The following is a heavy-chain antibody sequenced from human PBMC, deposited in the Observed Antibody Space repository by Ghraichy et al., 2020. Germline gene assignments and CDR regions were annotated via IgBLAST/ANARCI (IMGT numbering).Heavy chain of an antibody. CDR2: ISGSGGST. Sequence: GGSLRLSCAASGFTFSSYAMSWVRQAPGKGLEWVSAISGSGGSTYYADSVKGRFTISRDNSKNTLYLQMNSLRAEDTAVYYCAKEHDYYDSSGYYYVGAFDIWGQGTMVTVSS. J-gene: IGHJ3*02. D-gene: IGHD3-22*01. V-gene: IGHV3-23*01. CDR1: GFTFSSYA. CDR3: AKEHDYYDSSGYYYVGAFDI.